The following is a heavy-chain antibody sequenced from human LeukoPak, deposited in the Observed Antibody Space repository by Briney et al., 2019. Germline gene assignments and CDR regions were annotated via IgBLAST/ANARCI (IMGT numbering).Heavy chain of an antibody. CDR3: ARATTLAAAGTNYFDY. Sequence: PSETLSLTCAVYGGSFSGYYWSWLRQPPGKGLEWIGEINHSGSTNYNPSLKSRVTISVDTSKNQFSLKLSSVTAADTAVYYCARATTLAAAGTNYFDYWGQGTLVTVSS. D-gene: IGHD6-13*01. CDR2: INHSGST. CDR1: GGSFSGYY. J-gene: IGHJ4*02. V-gene: IGHV4-34*01.